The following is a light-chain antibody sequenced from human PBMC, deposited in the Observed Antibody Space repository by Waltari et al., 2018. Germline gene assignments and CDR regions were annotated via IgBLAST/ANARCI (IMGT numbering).Light chain of an antibody. CDR2: GAS. CDR1: QTITGSW. V-gene: IGKV3-20*01. Sequence: EIVLTQSPGTLSVSPGERVTVPCRASQTITGSWLTWYHQKPGQAPRLLIYGASNRAPGIADRFSGSGSGTDFTLHISRLEPEDSAVYYCQQYDGSVVTFGGGTKVEIK. J-gene: IGKJ4*01. CDR3: QQYDGSVVT.